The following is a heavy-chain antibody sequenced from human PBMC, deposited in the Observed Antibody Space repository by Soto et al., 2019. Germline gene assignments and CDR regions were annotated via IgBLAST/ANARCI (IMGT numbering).Heavy chain of an antibody. D-gene: IGHD3-10*01. V-gene: IGHV3-30*18. CDR1: EFTFTTYA. Sequence: TGGSLRLSCAASEFTFTTYAMHWVRQAPGKGLEWVALISSDGSNTYYTESVKGRFTISRDNSKNTLYLQLNSLRAEDTAVYYCANADGTSYYGSGSYYWGQGTLVTVSS. J-gene: IGHJ4*02. CDR3: ANADGTSYYGSGSYY. CDR2: ISSDGSNT.